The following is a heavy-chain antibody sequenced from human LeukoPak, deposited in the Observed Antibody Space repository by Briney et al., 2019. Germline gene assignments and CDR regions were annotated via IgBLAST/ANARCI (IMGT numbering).Heavy chain of an antibody. CDR1: GFTVSNNY. CDR3: AKEKTVTRDFDY. Sequence: GGSLRLSCAASGFTVSNNYMSWVRQAPGKGLEWVSVIYSGGRTYYADSVKGRFTISRDNSKNTLYLQMNSLRAEDTAVYYCAKEKTVTRDFDYWGQGTLVTVSS. J-gene: IGHJ4*02. D-gene: IGHD4-17*01. CDR2: IYSGGRT. V-gene: IGHV3-66*02.